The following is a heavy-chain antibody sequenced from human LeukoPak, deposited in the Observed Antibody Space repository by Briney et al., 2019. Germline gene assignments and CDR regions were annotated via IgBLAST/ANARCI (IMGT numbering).Heavy chain of an antibody. D-gene: IGHD3-3*01. J-gene: IGHJ4*02. CDR1: GFTFSSYG. CDR2: IKGDATYA. Sequence: AGGSLRLSCAASGFTFSSYGMHWVRQAPGKGLVWVSRIKGDATYANYADSVKGRFTISRDNAKNTVYLQMNSLRVEDTAVYYCARDNDFWSLDYWGQGILVTVSS. V-gene: IGHV3-74*01. CDR3: ARDNDFWSLDY.